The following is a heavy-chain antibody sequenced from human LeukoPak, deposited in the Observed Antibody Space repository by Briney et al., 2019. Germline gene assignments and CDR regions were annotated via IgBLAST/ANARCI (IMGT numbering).Heavy chain of an antibody. CDR1: GGTFSSYA. V-gene: IGHV1-69*04. Sequence: GASVKVSCKASGGTFSSYAISWVRQAPGQGLEWMGRIIPILGIANYAQKFQGRVTITADKSTSTGYMELSSLRSEDTAVYYCARAEYSSRWAHFDYWGQGTLVTVSS. J-gene: IGHJ4*02. D-gene: IGHD6-13*01. CDR2: IIPILGIA. CDR3: ARAEYSSRWAHFDY.